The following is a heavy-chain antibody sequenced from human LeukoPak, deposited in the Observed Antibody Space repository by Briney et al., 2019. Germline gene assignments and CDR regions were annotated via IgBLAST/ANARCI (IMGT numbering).Heavy chain of an antibody. J-gene: IGHJ4*02. V-gene: IGHV3-7*01. CDR3: AKDRDGNTGLIDY. D-gene: IGHD5-24*01. CDR2: IEHDGSTK. Sequence: GGSLRLSCTVSGFTFSSYWMSWVRQAPGKGLERVANIEHDGSTKFYLDSVKGRFTISRDNSKNTLYLQMNSLRTDDTAVYYCAKDRDGNTGLIDYWGQGTLVTVSS. CDR1: GFTFSSYW.